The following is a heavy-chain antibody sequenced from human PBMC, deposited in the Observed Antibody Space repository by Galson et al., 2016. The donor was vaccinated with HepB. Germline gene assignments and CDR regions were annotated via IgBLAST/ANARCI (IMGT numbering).Heavy chain of an antibody. CDR3: ARDPIAGAPDYIDV. V-gene: IGHV3-30*03. J-gene: IGHJ6*03. Sequence: SLRLSCAASGFSFSTSGMSWVRQTPGRGLEWVAVMSTDGSIRLYPDSVKGRFTISRDNSKNTLYLQMDSLRPEDTAVYYCARDPIAGAPDYIDVWGKGATVTVSS. D-gene: IGHD1-26*01. CDR2: MSTDGSIR. CDR1: GFSFSTSG.